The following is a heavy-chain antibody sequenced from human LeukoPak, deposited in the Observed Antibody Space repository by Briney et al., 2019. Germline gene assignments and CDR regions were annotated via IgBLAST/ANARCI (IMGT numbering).Heavy chain of an antibody. CDR3: ARVLAGYYYYMDV. V-gene: IGHV4-61*02. CDR1: GGSISIGPYC. J-gene: IGHJ6*03. Sequence: SETLSLTCTVSGGSISIGPYCWSWVRQPAGEGLEWIWRIYTSGSTNYNPSLKSRVTISVDTSKNQFSLKLSSVTAADTAVYYCARVLAGYYYYMDVWGKGTTVTVS. CDR2: IYTSGST.